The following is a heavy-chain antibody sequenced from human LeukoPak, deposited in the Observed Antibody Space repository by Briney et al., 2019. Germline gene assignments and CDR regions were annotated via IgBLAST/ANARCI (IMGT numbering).Heavy chain of an antibody. CDR2: IYYSGST. CDR3: ARQPTRIAAPGGYFDY. Sequence: PSETLSLTCTVSGGSISSSSYYWGWIRQPPGKGLEWIGSIYYSGSTYYNPSLKSRVTVSVDTSKNQFSLKLSSVTAADTAVYYCARQPTRIAAPGGYFDYWGQGTLVTVSS. J-gene: IGHJ4*02. CDR1: GGSISSSSYY. D-gene: IGHD6-13*01. V-gene: IGHV4-39*01.